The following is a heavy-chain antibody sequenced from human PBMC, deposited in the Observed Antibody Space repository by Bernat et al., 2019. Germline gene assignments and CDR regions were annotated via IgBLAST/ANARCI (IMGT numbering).Heavy chain of an antibody. V-gene: IGHV3-30-3*01. CDR1: GFTFSSYA. CDR2: ISYDGSNK. J-gene: IGHJ6*02. D-gene: IGHD6-13*01. CDR3: ARERQQLVLTSDYYYGMDV. Sequence: QVQLVESGVGVVQPGRSLRLSCAASGFTFSSYAMHWVRQAPCKGLECVAVISYDGSNKYYGDSVKGRFTISRDNSKNTLYLQMNRLRAEDTAVYYCARERQQLVLTSDYYYGMDVWGQGTTVTVSS.